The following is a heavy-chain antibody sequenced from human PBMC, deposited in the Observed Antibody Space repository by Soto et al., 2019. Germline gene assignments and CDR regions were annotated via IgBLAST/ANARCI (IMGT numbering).Heavy chain of an antibody. D-gene: IGHD6-25*01. CDR1: GGSISSYY. J-gene: IGHJ4*02. V-gene: IGHV4-59*01. Sequence: SETLSLTCTVSGGSISSYYWSWIRQPPGKGLEWIGYIYCSGSTNYNPSLKSRVTISVDTSKNQFSLKLSSVTAADTAVYYCARAYGGYADYWGQGALVTVSP. CDR3: ARAYGGYADY. CDR2: IYCSGST.